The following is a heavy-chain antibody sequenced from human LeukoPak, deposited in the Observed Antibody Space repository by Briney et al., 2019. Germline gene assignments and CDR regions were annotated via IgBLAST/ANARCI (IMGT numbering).Heavy chain of an antibody. D-gene: IGHD6-6*01. J-gene: IGHJ6*03. V-gene: IGHV1-18*01. CDR3: ARDAQPYSSCPYYMDV. CDR1: GYTFISYG. Sequence: ASVKVSCKASGYTFISYGIRWVRQAPGQGLEWMGWISAYNGNTNYAQKLQGRVTMTTDTSTSTAYMELRSLRSDDTAVYYCARDAQPYSSCPYYMDVWGKGPTVTVSS. CDR2: ISAYNGNT.